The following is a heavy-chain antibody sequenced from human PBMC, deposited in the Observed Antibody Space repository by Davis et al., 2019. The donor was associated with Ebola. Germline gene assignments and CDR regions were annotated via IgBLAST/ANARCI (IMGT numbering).Heavy chain of an antibody. Sequence: SVKVSCKASGYTFTNYYMHWVRQAPGQGLEWMGMINPNDGRTIYAQKFQGRVTMTTDTSTSTAYMELRSLISDDTAVYYCARDRYSSTWQIHYWGQGTLVTVSS. CDR3: ARDRYSSTWQIHY. V-gene: IGHV1-46*01. D-gene: IGHD6-13*01. CDR1: GYTFTNYY. J-gene: IGHJ4*02. CDR2: INPNDGRT.